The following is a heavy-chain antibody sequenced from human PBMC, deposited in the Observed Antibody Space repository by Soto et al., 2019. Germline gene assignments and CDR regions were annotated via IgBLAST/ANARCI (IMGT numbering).Heavy chain of an antibody. V-gene: IGHV3-23*01. CDR3: ANDWGQWLALDY. D-gene: IGHD6-19*01. J-gene: IGHJ4*02. CDR2: ISGSGGST. Sequence: EVQLLESGGGLVQPGGSLRLSCAASGFTFSSYAMSWVRQAPGKGLEWVSAISGSGGSTYYADSVKGRFTISRDNSKNTMYLQMNSLRAEDTAVYYCANDWGQWLALDYWCQGNLVTVSS. CDR1: GFTFSSYA.